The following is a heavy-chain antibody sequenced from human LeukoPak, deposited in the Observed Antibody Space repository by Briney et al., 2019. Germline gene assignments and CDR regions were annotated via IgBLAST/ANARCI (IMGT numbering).Heavy chain of an antibody. J-gene: IGHJ4*02. V-gene: IGHV3-21*01. CDR3: ARDGPYSSSPFAY. Sequence: GGSLRLSCAASGFTFSSYSMNWVRQAPGKGLEWVSSVSSSGTYIYYVDSLKGRFTISRDNAKNSLYLQMNSLRAEDTAVYYCARDGPYSSSPFAYWGQGTLVTVSS. D-gene: IGHD6-6*01. CDR2: VSSSGTYI. CDR1: GFTFSSYS.